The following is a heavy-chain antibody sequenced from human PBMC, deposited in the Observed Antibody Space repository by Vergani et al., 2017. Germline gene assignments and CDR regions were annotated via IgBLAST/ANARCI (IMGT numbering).Heavy chain of an antibody. J-gene: IGHJ6*03. D-gene: IGHD3-3*01. V-gene: IGHV1-46*02. CDR3: AGVPTVRLEWLTGYYYYYMDV. Sequence: VQLVQSGAEVRKPGASVTVPCTASGYIFKNYYIHWLRQAPGQAFEWMGILNSSTGHTTSAQKFMGRVDMTRDPSTDTSTGTVQMTLSSLRSEDTAVYNCAGVPTVRLEWLTGYYYYYMDVWGKGTTVTVSS. CDR1: GYIFKNYY. CDR2: LNSSTGHT.